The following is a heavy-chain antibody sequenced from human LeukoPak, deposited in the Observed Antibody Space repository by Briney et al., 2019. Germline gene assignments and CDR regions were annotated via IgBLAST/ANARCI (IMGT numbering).Heavy chain of an antibody. D-gene: IGHD6-13*01. J-gene: IGHJ4*02. V-gene: IGHV3-30-3*01. CDR2: ISYDGSNK. CDR1: GFTFSSYA. Sequence: TGGSLRLSCAASGFTFSSYAMHWVRQAPGKGLEWVAVISYDGSNKYYADSVKGRFTISRDNSKNTLYLQMNSLRAEDTAVYYCAKGYAAAANYWGQGTLVTVSS. CDR3: AKGYAAAANY.